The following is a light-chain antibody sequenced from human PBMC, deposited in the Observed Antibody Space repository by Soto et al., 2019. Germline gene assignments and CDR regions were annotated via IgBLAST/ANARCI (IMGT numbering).Light chain of an antibody. Sequence: DIQMTQSPSSVSASVGDRATITCRASQGISSWLAWYQQKPGKAPKXLIYAASTLQSGVPSRFSGSGSGTDFTLTISCLQSEDVATYYCQQYYSYPITFGQGTRLEIK. CDR1: QGISSW. V-gene: IGKV1-12*01. CDR2: AAS. CDR3: QQYYSYPIT. J-gene: IGKJ5*01.